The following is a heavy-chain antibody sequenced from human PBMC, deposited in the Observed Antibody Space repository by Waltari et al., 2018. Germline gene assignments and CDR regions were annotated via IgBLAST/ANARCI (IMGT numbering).Heavy chain of an antibody. Sequence: QVQLVQSGAEVKKPGASVKVSCKASGYTFTSYDINWVRQATGQGLEWMGWMNPNSGNTGYAQKFQGRVTITADESTSTAYMELSSLRSEDTAVYYCARESNIRVGANRPPNYYYGMDVWGQGTTVTVSS. V-gene: IGHV1-8*01. D-gene: IGHD1-26*01. J-gene: IGHJ6*02. CDR3: ARESNIRVGANRPPNYYYGMDV. CDR2: MNPNSGNT. CDR1: GYTFTSYD.